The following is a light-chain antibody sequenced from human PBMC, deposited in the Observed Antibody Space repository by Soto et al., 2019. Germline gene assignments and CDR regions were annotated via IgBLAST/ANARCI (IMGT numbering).Light chain of an antibody. V-gene: IGKV1-5*03. CDR2: KAS. CDR1: QSISTW. J-gene: IGKJ4*01. Sequence: DIQMTQSPSTLSASVGDRVTITCRASQSISTWLAWYQQKPGKAPKLLIYKASSLEGGVSSRFSGSGSGTEFNITISSLQPDDFATYYCQQYKTYPLTFGGGTTVDIK. CDR3: QQYKTYPLT.